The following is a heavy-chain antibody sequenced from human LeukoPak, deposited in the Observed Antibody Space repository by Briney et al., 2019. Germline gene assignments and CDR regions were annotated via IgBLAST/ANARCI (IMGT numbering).Heavy chain of an antibody. Sequence: GGSLRLSCAASGFPFNAYALHWVRQAPGKGLEWVSSISSSSNYIYYADSVKGRFIISRDNAKNSLYLQMNSLRAEDTAVYFCARGISVMDYWGQGTLVTVSS. J-gene: IGHJ4*02. CDR3: ARGISVMDY. CDR1: GFPFNAYA. CDR2: ISSSSNYI. V-gene: IGHV3-21*01.